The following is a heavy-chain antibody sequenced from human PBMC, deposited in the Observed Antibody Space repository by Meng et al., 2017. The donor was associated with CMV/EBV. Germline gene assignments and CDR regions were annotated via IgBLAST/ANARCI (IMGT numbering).Heavy chain of an antibody. J-gene: IGHJ4*02. D-gene: IGHD6-13*01. CDR3: AHHADIAAAGSYYY. CDR1: GFSLSTSGVG. CDR2: IYWDDDK. V-gene: IGHV2-5*02. Sequence: QLTLDESGPTLVQPTQIVTLTCTFSGFSLSTSGVGVGWIRQPPGKALEWLALIYWDDDKRYSPSLKSRLTITKDTSKNQVVLTMTNMDPVDTATYYCAHHADIAAAGSYYYWGQGTLVAVSS.